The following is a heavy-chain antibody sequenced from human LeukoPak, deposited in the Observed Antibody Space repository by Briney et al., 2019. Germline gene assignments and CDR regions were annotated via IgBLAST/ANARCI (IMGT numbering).Heavy chain of an antibody. CDR1: GFSFRNYW. Sequence: GGSLRPSCAASGFSFRNYWMHWVRQAPGKELVWVSQINNDGSTTRYADSVKGRFTISRDNAENTLYLQMNSLRAEDAAVYYCSRGYSSNWYNWFDPWGQGTLVTVSS. CDR3: SRGYSSNWYNWFDP. CDR2: INNDGSTT. J-gene: IGHJ5*02. D-gene: IGHD6-13*01. V-gene: IGHV3-74*01.